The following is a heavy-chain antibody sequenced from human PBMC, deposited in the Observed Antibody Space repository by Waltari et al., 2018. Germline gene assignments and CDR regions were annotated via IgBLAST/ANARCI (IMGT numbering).Heavy chain of an antibody. V-gene: IGHV3-23*01. J-gene: IGHJ4*02. CDR2: INSYGDLT. Sequence: EVQLLESGGGLVQPGGSLRLSCAASGFTFSNFAMGWVRQAPGKGLGWVANINSYGDLTYYADSVKGRFTVSRDNSKNTLYLQVSSLRAEDTAVYYCAKGYYVAAYFDHWGQGTLVTVSS. D-gene: IGHD3-16*01. CDR1: GFTFSNFA. CDR3: AKGYYVAAYFDH.